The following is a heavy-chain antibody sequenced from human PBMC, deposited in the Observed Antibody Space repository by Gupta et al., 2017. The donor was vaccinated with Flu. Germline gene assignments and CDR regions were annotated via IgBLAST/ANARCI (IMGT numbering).Heavy chain of an antibody. CDR1: GFTFSACG. D-gene: IGHD4-17*01. Sequence: EVQLLESGGDLAQPGGSLRLSCAASGFTFSACGMRGVRQAPGKGLEWVSTSSGGTTYYADSVKGRFTISRDTSRNTLFLQMNSLRAEDTAVYYCVKDAGYGEYAYWGQGTLLTVSS. CDR3: VKDAGYGEYAY. J-gene: IGHJ1*01. V-gene: IGHV3-23*01. CDR2: SSGGTT.